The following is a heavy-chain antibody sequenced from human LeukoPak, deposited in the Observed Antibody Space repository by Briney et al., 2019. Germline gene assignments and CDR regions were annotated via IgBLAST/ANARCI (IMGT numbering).Heavy chain of an antibody. D-gene: IGHD1-1*01. CDR2: ISAYNGNT. CDR1: GYTFTSYG. Sequence: ASVKVSCKASGYTFTSYGISWVRQAPGQGLEWMGWISAYNGNTNYAQKLQGRVTMTTDTSTSTAYMELRSLRSDDTAVYYCAIMGFKRWYNWNLNYYYYMDVWGKGTTVTVSS. J-gene: IGHJ6*03. CDR3: AIMGFKRWYNWNLNYYYYMDV. V-gene: IGHV1-18*01.